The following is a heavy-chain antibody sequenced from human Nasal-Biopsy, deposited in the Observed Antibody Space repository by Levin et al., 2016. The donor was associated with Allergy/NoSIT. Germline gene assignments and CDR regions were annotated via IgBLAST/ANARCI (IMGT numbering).Heavy chain of an antibody. CDR3: AKEGGVVNPRYYMDV. Sequence: GESLKISCAASGFPFSNYGMNWVRLAPGKGLEWVSDISGSGGSTNYADSVKGRFTISRDNSKNTLYLQMNSLRAEDTAVYYCAKEGGVVNPRYYMDVWGKGTTVTVSS. V-gene: IGHV3-23*01. CDR1: GFPFSNYG. J-gene: IGHJ6*03. D-gene: IGHD3-3*01. CDR2: ISGSGGST.